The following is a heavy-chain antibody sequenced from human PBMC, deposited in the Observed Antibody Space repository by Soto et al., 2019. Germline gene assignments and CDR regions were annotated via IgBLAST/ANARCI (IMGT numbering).Heavy chain of an antibody. J-gene: IGHJ4*02. Sequence: EVQLLESGGGLVQPGESLRLSCAASGFTFSSYAMRWVRQAPGKGLEWVSGIRGSGGSTNYADSVKGRFTISRANSKNTLYLQMNSLRAEDTAVYYCAKESGYCYGYDYFDNWGQGNLFTVSS. D-gene: IGHD5-18*01. CDR2: IRGSGGST. CDR1: GFTFSSYA. V-gene: IGHV3-23*01. CDR3: AKESGYCYGYDYFDN.